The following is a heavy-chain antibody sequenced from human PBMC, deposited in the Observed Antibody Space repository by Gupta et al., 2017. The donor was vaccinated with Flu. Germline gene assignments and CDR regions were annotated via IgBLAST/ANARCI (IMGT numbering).Heavy chain of an antibody. CDR3: AKARRTSPPGIAVAGTDY. CDR2: ISGSGGST. D-gene: IGHD6-19*01. J-gene: IGHJ4*02. CDR1: GFTFSSYA. V-gene: IGHV3-23*01. Sequence: EVQLLESGGGLVQPGGSLRLSCAASGFTFSSYAMSWVRQAPGKGLEWVSAISGSGGSTYYADSVKGRFTISRDNSKNTLYLQMNSLRAEDTAVYYCAKARRTSPPGIAVAGTDYWGQGTLVTVSS.